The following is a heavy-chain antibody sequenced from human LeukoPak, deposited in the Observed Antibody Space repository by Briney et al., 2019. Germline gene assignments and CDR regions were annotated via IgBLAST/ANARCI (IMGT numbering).Heavy chain of an antibody. CDR1: GFTFSSYA. V-gene: IGHV3-23*01. J-gene: IGHJ4*02. D-gene: IGHD3-22*01. CDR3: AKAHDSSGYWFY. CDR2: ISGSGGST. Sequence: PGGSLRLSCAASGFTFSSYAMSWVRQAPGKGLEWVSSISGSGGSTYYADSVKGRFTISRDNSKNTLYLQMNSLRAEDTAVYYCAKAHDSSGYWFYWGQGTLVTVSS.